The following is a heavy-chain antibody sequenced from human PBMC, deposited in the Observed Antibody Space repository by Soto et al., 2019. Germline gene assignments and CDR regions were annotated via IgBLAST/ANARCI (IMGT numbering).Heavy chain of an antibody. CDR3: AKDMSRRVLRWKLEPYYFDS. CDR2: ISWNSRDI. J-gene: IGHJ4*02. D-gene: IGHD1-1*01. Sequence: EVQLLESGGVLVQPGGSLRLSCAASGFTLDDYAMHWVRQVPGKGLEWVSGISWNSRDIDYADSVRGRFTISRDNARKSLYLQMNGLRAEDTALYYCAKDMSRRVLRWKLEPYYFDSWGQGTLVTVSS. V-gene: IGHV3-9*01. CDR1: GFTLDDYA.